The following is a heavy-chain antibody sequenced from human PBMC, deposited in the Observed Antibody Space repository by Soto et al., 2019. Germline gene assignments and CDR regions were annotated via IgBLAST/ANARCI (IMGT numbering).Heavy chain of an antibody. J-gene: IGHJ3*02. Sequence: GGSLRLSCAASGFTFSSYGMHWVRQAPGKGLEWVAVIWYDGSNKYYADSVKGRFTISRDNSKNTLYLQMNSLRAEDTAVYYCARDPEWLRYATGVGAFDIWGQGTMVTVSS. D-gene: IGHD5-12*01. CDR1: GFTFSSYG. CDR3: ARDPEWLRYATGVGAFDI. V-gene: IGHV3-33*01. CDR2: IWYDGSNK.